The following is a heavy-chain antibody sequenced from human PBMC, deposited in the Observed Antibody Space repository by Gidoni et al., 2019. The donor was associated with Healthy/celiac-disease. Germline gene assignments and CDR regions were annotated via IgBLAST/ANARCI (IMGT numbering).Heavy chain of an antibody. J-gene: IGHJ4*02. D-gene: IGHD4-17*01. Sequence: EVQLWESGGGLVQPGGSLRLSWAASGFPFRGYARSWVRQAPGKGLGGVSAISGSGGSTYDADSVKGRFTISRDNSKNTLYLQMNSLRAEDTAVYYCAKASTTVTTELDYWGQGTLVTVSS. V-gene: IGHV3-23*01. CDR1: GFPFRGYA. CDR2: ISGSGGST. CDR3: AKASTTVTTELDY.